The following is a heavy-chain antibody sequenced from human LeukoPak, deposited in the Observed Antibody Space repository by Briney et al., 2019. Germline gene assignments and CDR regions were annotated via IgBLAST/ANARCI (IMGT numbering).Heavy chain of an antibody. Sequence: GGSLRLSCAASGFTFSSYWMGWVRQAPGQGLEWVANIKHEGSEKYYVDSVKGRFTISRDNAKNSLYLQMNSLRAEDTAVYYCARDGRLGSSSTFDYWGQGTLVTVSS. V-gene: IGHV3-7*01. D-gene: IGHD6-6*01. J-gene: IGHJ4*02. CDR1: GFTFSSYW. CDR3: ARDGRLGSSSTFDY. CDR2: IKHEGSEK.